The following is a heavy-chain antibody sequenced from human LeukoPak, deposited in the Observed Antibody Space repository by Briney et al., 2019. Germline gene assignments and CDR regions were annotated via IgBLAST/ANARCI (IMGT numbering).Heavy chain of an antibody. J-gene: IGHJ6*02. V-gene: IGHV3-30*18. Sequence: GRSLRLSCAASGFTFSSYGMHWVRQAPGKGLEWVAVISYDGSNKYYADSVKGRFTISRDNSKNTLYLQMNSLRAEDTAVYYCAKGDGSWYYLGYNGMDVWGQGTTVTVSS. CDR3: AKGDGSWYYLGYNGMDV. CDR1: GFTFSSYG. CDR2: ISYDGSNK. D-gene: IGHD6-13*01.